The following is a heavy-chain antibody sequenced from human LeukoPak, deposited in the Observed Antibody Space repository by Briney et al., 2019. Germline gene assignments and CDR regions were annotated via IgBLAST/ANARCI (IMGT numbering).Heavy chain of an antibody. V-gene: IGHV4-4*02. CDR2: IYHSGST. D-gene: IGHD6-13*01. Sequence: SGTLPLTCAVSGGSISSSNWWSWVRQPPGKGLEWIGEIYHSGSTNYNPSLKSRVTISVDKSKNQFSLKLSSVTAADTAVYYCARAPYSSSSRLDYWGQGTLVTVSS. CDR3: ARAPYSSSSRLDY. J-gene: IGHJ4*02. CDR1: GGSISSSNW.